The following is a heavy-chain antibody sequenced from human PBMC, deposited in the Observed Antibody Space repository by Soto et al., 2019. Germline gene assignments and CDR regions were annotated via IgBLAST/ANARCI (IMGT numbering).Heavy chain of an antibody. Sequence: EVQLVESGGGLVQPGRSLRLSCAASGFTFDDYAMHWVRQAPGKGLEWVSGISWNSGSIGYADSVKGRFTISRDNAKNSLYLQMNSLRAEDTALYYCAKQSQYSSSWYLIWIDPWGQGTLVTVSS. CDR2: ISWNSGSI. CDR3: AKQSQYSSSWYLIWIDP. D-gene: IGHD6-13*01. V-gene: IGHV3-9*01. CDR1: GFTFDDYA. J-gene: IGHJ5*02.